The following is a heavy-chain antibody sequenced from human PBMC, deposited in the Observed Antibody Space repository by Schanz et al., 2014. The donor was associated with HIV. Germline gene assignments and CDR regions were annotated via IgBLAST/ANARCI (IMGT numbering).Heavy chain of an antibody. V-gene: IGHV1-69*06. J-gene: IGHJ4*02. D-gene: IGHD2-21*02. CDR2: IIPIFGSP. Sequence: QVHLVQSGAAVKKPGSSVTVSCKPSGGTFSTYAVSWVRQAPGQGLEYMGGIIPIFGSPKYAQKFQGRVTMTADKSTSAAYMELSSPRSEDTAVYYCARTYTGDWSTGADWGQGTLVTVSS. CDR3: ARTYTGDWSTGAD. CDR1: GGTFSTYA.